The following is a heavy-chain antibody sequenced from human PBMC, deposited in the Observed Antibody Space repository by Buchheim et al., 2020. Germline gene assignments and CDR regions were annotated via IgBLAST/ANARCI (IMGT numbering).Heavy chain of an antibody. V-gene: IGHV4-61*01. CDR2: IYYSGST. Sequence: QVQLQESGPGLVKPSETLSVTCTVSGGSVSSGNYYWSWIRQPPGKGLEWIGYIYYSGSTNYSPSLKSRVTISVDTSKDQFSLKLSSVTAADTAVYYCARTSIQYHFDSWGREP. CDR3: ARTSIQYHFDS. CDR1: GGSVSSGNYY. D-gene: IGHD4-11*01. J-gene: IGHJ4*02.